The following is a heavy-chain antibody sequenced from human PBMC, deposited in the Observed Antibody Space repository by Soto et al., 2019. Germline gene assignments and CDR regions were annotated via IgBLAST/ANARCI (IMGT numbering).Heavy chain of an antibody. J-gene: IGHJ6*03. CDR3: ARGFYGSGSYYNVGGYYYYYMDV. CDR2: IYYSGST. D-gene: IGHD3-10*01. V-gene: IGHV4-59*01. CDR1: GGSISSYY. Sequence: NPSETLSLTCTVSGGSISSYYWSWIRQPPGKGLEWIGYIYYSGSTNYNPSLKSRVTISVDTSKNQFSLKLSSVTAADTAEYYCARGFYGSGSYYNVGGYYYYYMDVWGKGTTVTVS.